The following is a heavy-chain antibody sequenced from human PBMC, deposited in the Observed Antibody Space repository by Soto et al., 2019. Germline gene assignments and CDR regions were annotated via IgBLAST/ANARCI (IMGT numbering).Heavy chain of an antibody. CDR3: ARDAPRADYYDSSGYYYDGGFDY. D-gene: IGHD3-22*01. Sequence: GGSMRLPCAASGFTFSSYDLHWVRQAPGKGLEWVAAISYEGSNKYYADSVKGRFTISRDNSKNTLYLQMNSLRAEDTAVYYCARDAPRADYYDSSGYYYDGGFDYWGQGTLVTVSS. J-gene: IGHJ4*02. V-gene: IGHV3-30-3*01. CDR1: GFTFSSYD. CDR2: ISYEGSNK.